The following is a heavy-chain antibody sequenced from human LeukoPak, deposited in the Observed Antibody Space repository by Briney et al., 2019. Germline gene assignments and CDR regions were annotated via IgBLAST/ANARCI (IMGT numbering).Heavy chain of an antibody. CDR2: INPNSGGT. J-gene: IGHJ4*02. Sequence: ASVKVSCKASGYTFTGYYMHWVRQASGQGLEWMGWINPNSGGTNYAQKFQGRVTMTRDTSISTAYMELSRLRSDDTAVYYCARGNPTRGWLQIYYFDYWGQGTLVTVSS. CDR1: GYTFTGYY. V-gene: IGHV1-2*02. D-gene: IGHD5-24*01. CDR3: ARGNPTRGWLQIYYFDY.